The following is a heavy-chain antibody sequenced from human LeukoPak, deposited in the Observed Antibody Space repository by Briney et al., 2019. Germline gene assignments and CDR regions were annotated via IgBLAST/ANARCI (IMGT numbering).Heavy chain of an antibody. CDR2: INSDGSIT. CDR3: ARASSYSYGYGY. D-gene: IGHD5-18*01. CDR1: GFTFSNNW. J-gene: IGHJ4*02. Sequence: PGGSLRLSCAASGFTFSNNWMHWVRQAPGKGLVWVSRINSDGSITSYADSVKGRFTISRDNAKNTLYLQMNSLRAEDTAVYYCARASSYSYGYGYWGQGTLVTVSS. V-gene: IGHV3-74*01.